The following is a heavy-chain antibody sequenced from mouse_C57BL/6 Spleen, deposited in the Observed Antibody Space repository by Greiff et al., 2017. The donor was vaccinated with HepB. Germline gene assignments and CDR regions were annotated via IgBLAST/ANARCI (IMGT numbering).Heavy chain of an antibody. V-gene: IGHV3-6*01. Sequence: EVKLMESGPGLVKPSQSLSLTCSVTGYSITSGYYWNWIRQFPGNKLEWMGYISYDGSNNYNPSLKNRISITRDTSKNQFFLKLNSVTTEDTATYYGARGELYYGSSYWYFDVWGTGTTVTVSS. CDR1: GYSITSGYY. CDR2: ISYDGSN. CDR3: ARGELYYGSSYWYFDV. J-gene: IGHJ1*03. D-gene: IGHD1-1*01.